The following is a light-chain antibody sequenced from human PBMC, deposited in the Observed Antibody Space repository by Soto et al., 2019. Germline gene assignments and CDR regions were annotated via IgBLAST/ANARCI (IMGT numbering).Light chain of an antibody. J-gene: IGKJ3*01. CDR1: QSVSRSY. V-gene: IGKV3-20*01. CDR2: GAS. Sequence: EIVLTQSPGTLSLSPGERATLSCRASQSVSRSYLAWYQQKPGQAPRLLLYGASSRATGIPDTFSGSGSGTDFTFTIRNPEPDDSAVYYCQQYDGSPPFAFGPGTKVDIK. CDR3: QQYDGSPPFA.